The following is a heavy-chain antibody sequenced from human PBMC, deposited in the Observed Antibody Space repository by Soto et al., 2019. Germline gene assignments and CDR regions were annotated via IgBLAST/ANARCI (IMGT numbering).Heavy chain of an antibody. J-gene: IGHJ4*02. Sequence: QVQLVQSGAEVKRPGASVKVSCKASGYTFTDTFIHWLRQAPGQRPEWMGWVNPNIGNTHYARKFQGRVTLTRDTSIATAYMELVGLESDDSAFYFCARATPRTVLGFDYWGQGTLVTVSS. CDR1: GYTFTDTF. CDR3: ARATPRTVLGFDY. D-gene: IGHD1-1*01. V-gene: IGHV1-2*02. CDR2: VNPNIGNT.